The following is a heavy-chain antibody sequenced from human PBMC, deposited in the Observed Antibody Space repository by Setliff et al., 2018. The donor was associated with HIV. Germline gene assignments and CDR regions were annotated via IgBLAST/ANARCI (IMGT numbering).Heavy chain of an antibody. CDR2: IYYSGST. J-gene: IGHJ4*02. Sequence: SETLSLTCTVSGGSISSGGYYWSWIRQHPGKGLEWIGYIYYSGSTYSNPSLKSRVTISVDTSKNQFSLELRSVTATDTAVFYCARANVEAVGSGYTFDYWGQGAPVTVSS. CDR1: GGSISSGGYY. CDR3: ARANVEAVGSGYTFDY. V-gene: IGHV4-31*03. D-gene: IGHD3-22*01.